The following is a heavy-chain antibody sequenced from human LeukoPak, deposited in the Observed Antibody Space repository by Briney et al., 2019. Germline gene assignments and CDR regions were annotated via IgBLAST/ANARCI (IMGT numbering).Heavy chain of an antibody. D-gene: IGHD3-22*01. V-gene: IGHV3-53*01. CDR1: GFTVSSNS. Sequence: QSGGSLRLSCTVSGFTVSSNSMSWVRQAPGKGLEWVSFIYTTGRTHDSDSVKGRFTISRDSSKNTLYLQMNSLRAEGTAVYYCARRAGDYSHPYDYWGQGTLVTVSS. CDR2: IYTTGRT. CDR3: ARRAGDYSHPYDY. J-gene: IGHJ4*02.